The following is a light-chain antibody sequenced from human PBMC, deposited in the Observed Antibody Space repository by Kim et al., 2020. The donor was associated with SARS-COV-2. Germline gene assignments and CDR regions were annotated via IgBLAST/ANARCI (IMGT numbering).Light chain of an antibody. J-gene: IGLJ2*01. V-gene: IGLV2-14*03. CDR2: DVS. CDR3: SSYTSSSCVV. CDR1: SSDVGGYNY. Sequence: GQSITISCTGTSSDVGGYNYVSWYQQHPGKAPKLMIYDVSNRPSGVSKRFSGSKSGNTASLTISGLQAEDEADYYCSSYTSSSCVVFGGGTKLTVL.